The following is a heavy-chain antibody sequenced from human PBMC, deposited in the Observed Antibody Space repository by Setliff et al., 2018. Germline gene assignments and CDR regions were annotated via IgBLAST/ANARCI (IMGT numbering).Heavy chain of an antibody. V-gene: IGHV3-7*01. D-gene: IGHD3-22*01. Sequence: GGSLRLSCAASGFTFINYWMSWVRQAPGTGLEWLANIKQDGSNTYYGDSVKGRFTISRDNAKNSLYLQMNSLRAEDTAVYYCARGNFYYFDRTGRGPNWFDPWGQGTLVTVSS. CDR1: GFTFINYW. CDR3: ARGNFYYFDRTGRGPNWFDP. J-gene: IGHJ5*02. CDR2: IKQDGSNT.